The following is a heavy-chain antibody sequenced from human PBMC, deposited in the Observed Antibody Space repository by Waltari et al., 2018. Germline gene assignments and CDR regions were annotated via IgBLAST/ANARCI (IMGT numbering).Heavy chain of an antibody. CDR3: ARDGVTLIGVVIAEGNYLEY. V-gene: IGHV1-18*01. J-gene: IGHJ4*02. D-gene: IGHD3-3*01. Sequence: QAQLLQSGAEVQTPGASVRILCKASGYTYTSFGLNWDRLAPGQGLEWMGWISEYSGDAKVAQKAQGRTTMTTDVATSKGYRELRSLESDDTGVYDCARDGVTLIGVVIAEGNYLEYWGQGTRHTVSS. CDR2: ISEYSGDA. CDR1: GYTYTSFG.